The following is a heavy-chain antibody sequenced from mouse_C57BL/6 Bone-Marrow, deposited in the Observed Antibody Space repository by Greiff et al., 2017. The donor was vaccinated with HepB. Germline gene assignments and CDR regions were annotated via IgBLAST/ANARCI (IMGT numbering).Heavy chain of an antibody. CDR1: GFTFSSYG. V-gene: IGHV5-6*02. CDR2: ISSGGSYT. Sequence: EVKLVESGGDLVKPGGSLKLSCAASGFTFSSYGMSWVRQTPDKRLEWVATISSGGSYTYYPDSVKGRFTISRDNAKNTLYLQMSSLKSEDTAMYYCARRDGYFYAMDYWGQGTSVTVSS. D-gene: IGHD2-3*01. CDR3: ARRDGYFYAMDY. J-gene: IGHJ4*01.